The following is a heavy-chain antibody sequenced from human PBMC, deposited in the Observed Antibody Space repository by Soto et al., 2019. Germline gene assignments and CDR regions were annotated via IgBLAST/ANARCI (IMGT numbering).Heavy chain of an antibody. D-gene: IGHD3-22*01. CDR1: GGSISSGGYY. CDR3: ARGGYYDSSGYFSY. CDR2: IYYSGST. V-gene: IGHV4-31*03. Sequence: PSETLSLTCTVSGGSISSGGYYWSWIRQHPGKGLEWIGYIYYSGSTYYNPSLKSRVTISVDTSKNQFSLKLSSVTAADTAVYYCARGGYYDSSGYFSYWGQGTLVTSPQ. J-gene: IGHJ4*02.